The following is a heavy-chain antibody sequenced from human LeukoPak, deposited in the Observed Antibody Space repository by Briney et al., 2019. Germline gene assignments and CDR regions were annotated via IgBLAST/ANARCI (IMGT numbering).Heavy chain of an antibody. CDR3: ARGRFPYDFWSGYYFDY. V-gene: IGHV1-69*13. D-gene: IGHD3-3*01. J-gene: IGHJ4*02. CDR2: IIPIFGTA. Sequence: GASVKVSCKASRGTFSSYAISWVRQAPGQGLEWMGGIIPIFGTANYAQKFQGRVTITADESMSTAYMELSSLRSEDTAVYYCARGRFPYDFWSGYYFDYWGQGTLVTVSS. CDR1: RGTFSSYA.